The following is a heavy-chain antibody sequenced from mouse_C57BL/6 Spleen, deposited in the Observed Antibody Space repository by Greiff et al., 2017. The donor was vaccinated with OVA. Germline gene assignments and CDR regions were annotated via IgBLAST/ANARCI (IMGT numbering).Heavy chain of an antibody. D-gene: IGHD1-1*01. CDR3: ASRITTVVGAMDY. V-gene: IGHV2-9*01. CDR1: GFSLTSYG. Sequence: QVQLQQSGPGLVAPSQSLSITCTVSGFSLTSYGVDWVRQPPGKGLEWLGVIWGGGSTNYNSALMSRLSISKDNSKSQVFLKMNSLQTDDTAMYYCASRITTVVGAMDYWGQGTSVTVSS. CDR2: IWGGGST. J-gene: IGHJ4*01.